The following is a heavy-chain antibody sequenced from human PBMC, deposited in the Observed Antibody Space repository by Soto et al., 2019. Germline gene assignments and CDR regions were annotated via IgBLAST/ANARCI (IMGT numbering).Heavy chain of an antibody. CDR1: GGTFSSYA. J-gene: IGHJ5*02. Sequence: QVQLVQSGAEVKKPGSSVKVSCKASGGTFSSYAISWVRQAPGQGLEWVGGIIPIFGTANYAQKFQGRVTRXAXEXXSTAYMELSSLRSEDTAVYYCAREVVVAATGWFDPWGQGTLVTVSS. V-gene: IGHV1-69*12. CDR3: AREVVVAATGWFDP. CDR2: IIPIFGTA. D-gene: IGHD2-15*01.